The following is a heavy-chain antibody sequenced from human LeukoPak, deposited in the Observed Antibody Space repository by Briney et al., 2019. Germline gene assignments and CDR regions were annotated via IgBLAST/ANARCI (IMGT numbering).Heavy chain of an antibody. Sequence: KPSETLSLTCAVYGGSFSGYYWSWIRQPPGKGLEWIGEINHSGSTNHNPSLKSRVTISVDTSKNQFSLKLSSVTAADTAVYYCARGLSYGYSSGWFRNYFDYWGQGTLVTVSS. CDR2: INHSGST. CDR1: GGSFSGYY. CDR3: ARGLSYGYSSGWFRNYFDY. J-gene: IGHJ4*02. D-gene: IGHD6-13*01. V-gene: IGHV4-34*01.